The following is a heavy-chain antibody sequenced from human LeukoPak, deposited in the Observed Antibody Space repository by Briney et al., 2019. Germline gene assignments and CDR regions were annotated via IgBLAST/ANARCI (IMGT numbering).Heavy chain of an antibody. J-gene: IGHJ3*02. CDR2: IIPIFGTA. V-gene: IGHV1-69*05. D-gene: IGHD1-26*01. CDR1: GGTFSSYA. Sequence: ASVKVSCKASGGTFSSYAISWVRQAPGHGLEWMGGIIPIFGTANYAQKFQGRVTITTDESTSTAYMELSSLRSEDTAVYYCARDLFPNYSGSSDAFDIWGQGTMVTVSS. CDR3: ARDLFPNYSGSSDAFDI.